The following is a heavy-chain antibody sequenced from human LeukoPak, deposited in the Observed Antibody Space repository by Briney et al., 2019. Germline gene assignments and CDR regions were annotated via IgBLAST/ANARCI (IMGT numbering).Heavy chain of an antibody. V-gene: IGHV4-59*01. CDR2: IYYSGST. J-gene: IGHJ6*02. Sequence: SETLSLTCSVSSGSISGYYWSWIRQSPGKGLEWIGYIYYSGSTNCNPSLKSRVTISVDTSKNQFSLKMSAVTAADTAVYYCARDRGTTGGYGMDVWGQGTTVTVSS. CDR1: SGSISGYY. CDR3: ARDRGTTGGYGMDV. D-gene: IGHD2-8*01.